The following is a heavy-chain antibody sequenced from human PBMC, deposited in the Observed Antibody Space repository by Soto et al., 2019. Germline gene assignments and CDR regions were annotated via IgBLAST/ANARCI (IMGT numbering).Heavy chain of an antibody. CDR3: ASDTYYYDSSGSLLYYYYGMDV. Sequence: ASVKVSCKASGYTFTSYDINWVRQATGQGLEWMGWMNPNSGNTGYAQKFQGRVTMTRNTSISTAYMELSSLRSEDTAVYYCASDTYYYDSSGSLLYYYYGMDVWGQGTTVTVS. CDR2: MNPNSGNT. D-gene: IGHD3-22*01. J-gene: IGHJ6*02. CDR1: GYTFTSYD. V-gene: IGHV1-8*01.